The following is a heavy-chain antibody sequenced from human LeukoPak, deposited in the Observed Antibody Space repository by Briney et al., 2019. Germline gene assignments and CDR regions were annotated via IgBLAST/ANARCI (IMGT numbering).Heavy chain of an antibody. CDR1: GFSFNNYG. Sequence: PGGSLRLSCAASGFSFNNYGMTWVRRAPGTGLEWVSTISSDGRNTHYADSVRGRFTISRDNSKNTLYLQLNGLSADDTGLYYCATDVEGAMFDYWGQGTLVTVSS. CDR2: ISSDGRNT. CDR3: ATDVEGAMFDY. J-gene: IGHJ4*02. V-gene: IGHV3-23*01. D-gene: IGHD2-21*01.